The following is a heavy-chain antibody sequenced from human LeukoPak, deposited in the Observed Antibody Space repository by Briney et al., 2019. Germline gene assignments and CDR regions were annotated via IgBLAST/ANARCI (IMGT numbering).Heavy chain of an antibody. CDR1: GFTFTKYW. CDR2: IRSKAYGGTT. V-gene: IGHV3-49*04. Sequence: GGSLRLSCAASGFTFTKYWMSWVRQAPGKGLEWVGFIRSKAYGGTTEYAASVKGRFTISRDDSKSIAYLQMNSLKTEDTAVYYCTSWGVYTSFFDYWGQGTLVTVSS. J-gene: IGHJ4*02. D-gene: IGHD2-2*01. CDR3: TSWGVYTSFFDY.